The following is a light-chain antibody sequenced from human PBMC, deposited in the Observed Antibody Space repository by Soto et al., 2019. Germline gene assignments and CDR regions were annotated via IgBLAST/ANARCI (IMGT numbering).Light chain of an antibody. V-gene: IGKV3-11*01. CDR2: DVS. J-gene: IGKJ1*01. Sequence: PGVGAALSYRASQSVSSRFAWYQQKPGQAPRLLIYDVSNRATGIPARFSGSGSGTDFALTISSLEPEDFAVYYCQQRDYWQVTFGQGTKVDIK. CDR1: QSVSSR. CDR3: QQRDYWQVT.